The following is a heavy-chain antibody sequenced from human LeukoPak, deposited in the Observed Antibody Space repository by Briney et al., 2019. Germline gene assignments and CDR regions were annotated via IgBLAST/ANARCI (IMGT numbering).Heavy chain of an antibody. CDR2: IYSSGSTI. Sequence: GGSLRLYCAASGFTFSSHEMNWVRQAPGQGLEWVSYIYSSGSTISYADSVKGRFTISRDNAKNSLYLQMNSLRGEDTAVYYCARGGIHFDYWGQGTLVTVSS. V-gene: IGHV3-48*03. J-gene: IGHJ4*02. CDR3: ARGGIHFDY. D-gene: IGHD2-21*01. CDR1: GFTFSSHE.